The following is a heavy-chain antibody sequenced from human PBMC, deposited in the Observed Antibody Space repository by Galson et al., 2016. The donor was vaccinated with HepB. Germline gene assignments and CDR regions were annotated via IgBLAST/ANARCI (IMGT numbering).Heavy chain of an antibody. Sequence: SETLSLTCAVSGVSIARSSYYWAWIRQPPGKGLEFVGSIYYSGTTYYNPSLKSRVAISIESSKNQFSLRVDSVTAADPAVYFCARVYNVGSISLWGYWGQGTLVAVSS. J-gene: IGHJ4*02. CDR3: ARVYNVGSISLWGY. CDR2: IYYSGTT. V-gene: IGHV4-39*07. D-gene: IGHD3-10*01. CDR1: GVSIARSSYY.